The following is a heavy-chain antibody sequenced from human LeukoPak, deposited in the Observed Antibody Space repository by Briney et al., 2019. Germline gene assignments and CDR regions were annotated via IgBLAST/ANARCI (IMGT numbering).Heavy chain of an antibody. J-gene: IGHJ4*02. CDR2: ISYDASNK. Sequence: PGGTLRLSCAASGFTFSDYGMHWVRQAPGKGLEWVTLISYDASNKYYADSVKGRFTISRDNSEKTLYLQMNSLRAEDTAVYYCAKEKDPCCRGDSCYSFDYWGQGTLVTVSS. D-gene: IGHD2-15*01. CDR1: GFTFSDYG. V-gene: IGHV3-30*18. CDR3: AKEKDPCCRGDSCYSFDY.